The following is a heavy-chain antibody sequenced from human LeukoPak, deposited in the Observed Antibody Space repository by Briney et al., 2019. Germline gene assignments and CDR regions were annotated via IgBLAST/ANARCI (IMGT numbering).Heavy chain of an antibody. CDR3: ARDFEGSSGLFDY. CDR1: GGSFSGYY. D-gene: IGHD6-19*01. CDR2: INHSGGT. Sequence: SETLSLTCAVYGGSFSGYYWSWLRQPPGKGLEWIGEINHSGGTNYNPSLKSRVTISVDTSKNQFSLKLSSVTAADTAVYYCARDFEGSSGLFDYWGQGTLVTVSS. J-gene: IGHJ4*02. V-gene: IGHV4-34*01.